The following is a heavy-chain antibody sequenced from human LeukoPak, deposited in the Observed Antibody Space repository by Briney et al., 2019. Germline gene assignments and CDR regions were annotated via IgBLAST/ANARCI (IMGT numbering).Heavy chain of an antibody. CDR1: GYTFTGYY. CDR3: ARDRGSGFWSGYGAYYYYYYGMDV. V-gene: IGHV1-2*02. Sequence: ASVKVSCKASGYTFTGYYMHWERQAPGQGLEWMGWINPNSGGTDYAQKFQGRVTMTRDTSISTAYMELSRLRSDDTAVYYCARDRGSGFWSGYGAYYYYYYGMDVWGQGTTVTVSS. D-gene: IGHD3-3*01. CDR2: INPNSGGT. J-gene: IGHJ6*02.